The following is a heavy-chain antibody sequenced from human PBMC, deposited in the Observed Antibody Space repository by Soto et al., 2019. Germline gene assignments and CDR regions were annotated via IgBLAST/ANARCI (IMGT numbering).Heavy chain of an antibody. D-gene: IGHD6-13*01. V-gene: IGHV4-34*01. CDR3: ARGYRSSSWYGNWFDP. Sequence: PSQTLSLTCAVYGGSFSGYYWRWIRQPPGKGLEWIGEINHSGSTNYNPSLKSRVTISVDTSKNQFSLKLSSVTAADTAVYYCARGYRSSSWYGNWFDPWGQGALVTVSS. CDR2: INHSGST. CDR1: GGSFSGYY. J-gene: IGHJ5*02.